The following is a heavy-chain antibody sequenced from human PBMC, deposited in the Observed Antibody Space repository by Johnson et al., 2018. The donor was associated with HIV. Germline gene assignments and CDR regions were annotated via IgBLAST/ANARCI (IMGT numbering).Heavy chain of an antibody. D-gene: IGHD3-10*01. V-gene: IGHV3-30*19. J-gene: IGHJ3*02. CDR3: ARPIARGASDI. CDR2: LSYDGSNK. CDR1: GFTFSSYG. Sequence: QVQLVESGGGVVQPGKSLRLSCVASGFTFSSYGMHWVRQAPGKGLEWVAVLSYDGSNKYYADSVKGRFTISRDSSKDTLYLQMNSLRAEDTAVYYCARPIARGASDIWGQGTMVTVSS.